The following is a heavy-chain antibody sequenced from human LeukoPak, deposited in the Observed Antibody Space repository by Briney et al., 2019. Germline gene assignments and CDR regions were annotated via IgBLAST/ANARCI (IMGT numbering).Heavy chain of an antibody. CDR1: GFTFDDYA. D-gene: IGHD3-10*01. Sequence: PGRSLRLSCAASGFTFDDYAMHWVRQAPGKGLEWVSGLSWNSNNIGYADSVKGRFTISRDNVKNSLHLQMNSLRAEDMALYYCAKAPSPYGSGSYFDYWGQGTLVTVSS. CDR2: LSWNSNNI. J-gene: IGHJ4*02. CDR3: AKAPSPYGSGSYFDY. V-gene: IGHV3-9*03.